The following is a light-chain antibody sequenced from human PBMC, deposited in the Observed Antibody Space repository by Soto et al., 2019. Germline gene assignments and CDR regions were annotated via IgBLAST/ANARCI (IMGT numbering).Light chain of an antibody. CDR3: QQYRDSPPT. CDR2: GAS. CDR1: QRVSARY. J-gene: IGKJ1*01. Sequence: RVLTQRAGTLSLSPGDRATLSCRASQRVSARYLAWYHQKPGQAPRLLIFGASDRATGIPDRFSGSGSGTDFTLTIDRLEPEDFALYYCQQYRDSPPTFGQGTKVDIK. V-gene: IGKV3-20*01.